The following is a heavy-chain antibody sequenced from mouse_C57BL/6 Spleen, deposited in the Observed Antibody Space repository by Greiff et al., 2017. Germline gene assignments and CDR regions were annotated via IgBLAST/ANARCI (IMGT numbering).Heavy chain of an antibody. V-gene: IGHV5-9*01. Sequence: EVQGVESGGGLVKPGGSLKLSCAASGFTFSSYTMSWVRQTPEKRLEWVATISGGGGNTYYPDSVKGRFTISRDNAKNTLYLQMSSLRSEDTALYYCAREGLPPTRYFDVWGTGTTVTVSS. J-gene: IGHJ1*03. D-gene: IGHD2-10*01. CDR1: GFTFSSYT. CDR2: ISGGGGNT. CDR3: AREGLPPTRYFDV.